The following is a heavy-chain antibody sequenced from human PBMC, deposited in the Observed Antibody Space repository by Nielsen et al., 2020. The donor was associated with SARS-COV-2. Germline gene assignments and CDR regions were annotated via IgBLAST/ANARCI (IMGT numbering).Heavy chain of an antibody. J-gene: IGHJ6*03. D-gene: IGHD4-17*01. CDR2: MNPNSGNT. Sequence: ASVKVSCKASGYTFSNYDINWVRQATGQGLEWMGWMNPNSGNTGYAQKFQGRVTMTRNTSISTAYMELSSLRSQDTAVYYCARARGAYGDYYYYYYTDVWGKGTTVTVSS. CDR3: ARARGAYGDYYYYYYTDV. V-gene: IGHV1-8*01. CDR1: GYTFSNYD.